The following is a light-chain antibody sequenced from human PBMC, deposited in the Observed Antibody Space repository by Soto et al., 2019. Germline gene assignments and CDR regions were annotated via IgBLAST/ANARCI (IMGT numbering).Light chain of an antibody. CDR2: GSS. Sequence: QSVLPQPPSVSWAPGQRVTIPCTGSSSNIGAGYDVHWYQPLPGTAPKILIYGSSKRPSGVPDRSSGSKSGTSASLAITGLKGEEEADYYGQSYDSSQSGFVVFGGGTKVTVL. CDR1: SSNIGAGYD. V-gene: IGLV1-40*01. J-gene: IGLJ2*01. CDR3: QSYDSSQSGFVV.